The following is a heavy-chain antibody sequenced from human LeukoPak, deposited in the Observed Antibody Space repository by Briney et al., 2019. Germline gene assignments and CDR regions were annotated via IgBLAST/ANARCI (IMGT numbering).Heavy chain of an antibody. Sequence: GGSLRLSCAASGFTFSSYSMNWVRQAPGKGLEWLSYIRSSSSTIYYADSVKGRFTISRDNAKNSVYLQMNSLRAEDTAVYYCARGEGYSYVQYYYYYYGMDVWGQGTTVTVSS. CDR2: IRSSSSTI. J-gene: IGHJ6*02. D-gene: IGHD5-18*01. V-gene: IGHV3-48*01. CDR3: ARGEGYSYVQYYYYYYGMDV. CDR1: GFTFSSYS.